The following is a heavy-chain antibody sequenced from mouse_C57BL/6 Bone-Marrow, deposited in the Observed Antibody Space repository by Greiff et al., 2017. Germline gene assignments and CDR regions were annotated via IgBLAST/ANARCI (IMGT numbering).Heavy chain of an antibody. CDR3: AREAYDYEEAYAMDY. V-gene: IGHV5-16*01. CDR2: INYDGSST. Sequence: EVQRVESEGGLVQPGSSMKLSCTASGFTFSDYYMAWVRQVPEKGLEWVANINYDGSSTYYLDSLKSRFIISRDNAKNILYLQMSSLKSEDTATYYCAREAYDYEEAYAMDYWGQGTSVTVSS. CDR1: GFTFSDYY. D-gene: IGHD2-4*01. J-gene: IGHJ4*01.